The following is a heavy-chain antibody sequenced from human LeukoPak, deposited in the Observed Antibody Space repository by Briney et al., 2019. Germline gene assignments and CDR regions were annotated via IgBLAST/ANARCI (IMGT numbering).Heavy chain of an antibody. V-gene: IGHV3-71*01. CDR2: SRRTAHGGTQ. Sequence: GGSLRLSCAASGFIFSSYAMSWVRQAPGKGLEWVAFSRRTAHGGTQDYAASVHGRFSASRDDSKNVAYLQMDSLRAEDTAVYYCARVRTVVTPWDAFDIWGQGTMVTVSS. D-gene: IGHD4-23*01. J-gene: IGHJ3*02. CDR3: ARVRTVVTPWDAFDI. CDR1: GFIFSSYA.